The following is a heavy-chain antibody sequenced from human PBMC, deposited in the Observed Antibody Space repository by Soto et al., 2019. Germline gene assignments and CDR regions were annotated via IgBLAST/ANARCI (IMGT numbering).Heavy chain of an antibody. J-gene: IGHJ3*02. D-gene: IGHD1-20*01. V-gene: IGHV3-21*01. CDR1: GFTFSSYH. CDR3: ARDPGGWGGITAAYNI. Sequence: EVQLVESGGGLVKPGGSLRLSCAASGFTFSSYHMNWVRQAQGKGLEWVSSMSSSGSYMYYPDSMKGRFTISRDNAKNEMYLRMNSLRGEDTAVSYCARDPGGWGGITAAYNILGPGTMGTVSS. CDR2: MSSSGSYM.